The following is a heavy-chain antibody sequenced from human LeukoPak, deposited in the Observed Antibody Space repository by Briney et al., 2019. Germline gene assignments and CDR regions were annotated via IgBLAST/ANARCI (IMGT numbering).Heavy chain of an antibody. Sequence: GGSLRLSCAAPGFTFSSYAMSWVRQAPGKGLEWVSAISGSGGSTYYADSVKGRFTISRDNSKNTLYLQMNSLRAEDTAVYYCAKTVQAAAGPYYYYYGMDVWGQGTTVTVSS. CDR3: AKTVQAAAGPYYYYYGMDV. V-gene: IGHV3-23*01. CDR1: GFTFSSYA. CDR2: ISGSGGST. J-gene: IGHJ6*02. D-gene: IGHD6-13*01.